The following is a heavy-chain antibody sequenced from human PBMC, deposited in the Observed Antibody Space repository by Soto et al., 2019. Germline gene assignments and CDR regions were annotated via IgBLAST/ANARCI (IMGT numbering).Heavy chain of an antibody. J-gene: IGHJ5*02. V-gene: IGHV1-69*01. CDR3: ARDRARGAGVAAAGLHNWFDP. CDR1: GGTFSSYA. CDR2: IIPIFATA. D-gene: IGHD6-13*01. Sequence: QVQLVQSGAEVKKPGSSVKVSCKASGGTFSSYAISWVRQAPGQGLEWMGGIIPIFATANYAQKFQGRVTMTADESTSTAYMELSSLRSEDTAVYYCARDRARGAGVAAAGLHNWFDPWGQGTLVTVSS.